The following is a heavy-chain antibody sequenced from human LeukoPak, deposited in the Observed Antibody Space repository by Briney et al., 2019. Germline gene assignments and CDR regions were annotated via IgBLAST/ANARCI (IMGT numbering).Heavy chain of an antibody. CDR1: GYTFSSYG. CDR3: ARGSISAADRGSWFDP. CDR2: ISGYNGNT. D-gene: IGHD6-13*01. Sequence: GASVKVSCKAYGYTFSSYGITWVRQAPGQGLEWMGWISGYNGNTEYAQKIQGRVTMTTDTSTSTAYMELKNLRSDDTAVYYCARGSISAADRGSWFDPWGQGTLVTVSS. V-gene: IGHV1-18*01. J-gene: IGHJ5*02.